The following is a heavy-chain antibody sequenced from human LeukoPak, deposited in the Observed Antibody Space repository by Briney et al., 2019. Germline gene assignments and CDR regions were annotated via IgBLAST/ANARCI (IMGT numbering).Heavy chain of an antibody. J-gene: IGHJ3*02. CDR2: ISYDGSNK. Sequence: GGSLRLSCAASGFTFSSYAMHWVRQAPGKGLEWVAVISYDGSNKYYADSVKGRLTISRDNSKNTLYLQMNSLRAEDTAVYYCAREGGDGYNLRGAFDIWGQGTMVTVSS. CDR1: GFTFSSYA. D-gene: IGHD5-24*01. V-gene: IGHV3-30-3*01. CDR3: AREGGDGYNLRGAFDI.